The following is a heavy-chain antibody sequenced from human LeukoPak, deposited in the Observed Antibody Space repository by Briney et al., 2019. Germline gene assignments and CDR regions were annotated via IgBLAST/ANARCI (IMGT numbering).Heavy chain of an antibody. V-gene: IGHV3-23*01. CDR1: GFSFRNYG. CDR3: GKDPNGDYVGGFDF. J-gene: IGHJ3*01. D-gene: IGHD3-16*01. Sequence: GGSLRLSCAASGFSFRNYGMSWVRQAPGKGLEWVSGISGNGGTTYYADSVKGRFTISRDQSKNTLFLQMNSLRVEDTALYYCGKDPNGDYVGGFDFWGQGTMVTVSS. CDR2: ISGNGGTT.